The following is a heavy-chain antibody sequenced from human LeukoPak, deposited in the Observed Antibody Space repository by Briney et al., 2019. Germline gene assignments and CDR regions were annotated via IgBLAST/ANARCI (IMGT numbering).Heavy chain of an antibody. CDR3: ARVKGGCSGGSCNKSFDY. CDR1: GFTFSSYD. D-gene: IGHD2-15*01. CDR2: IGTAGDP. Sequence: GGSLRLSCAASGFTFSSYDMHCVRQATGKGLEWVSAIGTAGDPYYPGSVKGRFTISRENAKNTLYLQMKSLRAGDTAVYYCARVKGGCSGGSCNKSFDYWGQGTLVTVSS. V-gene: IGHV3-13*05. J-gene: IGHJ4*02.